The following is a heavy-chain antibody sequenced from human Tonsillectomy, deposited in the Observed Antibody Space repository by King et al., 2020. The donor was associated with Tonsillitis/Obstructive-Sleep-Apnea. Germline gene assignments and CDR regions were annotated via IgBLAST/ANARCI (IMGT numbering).Heavy chain of an antibody. CDR2: IYWNDDK. CDR1: GFSLSTSGVG. J-gene: IGHJ4*02. CDR3: AGVPLDLLWFGEFFKGQYYFDY. Sequence: TLKESGPTLVKPTQTLTLTCTFSGFSLSTSGVGVGWIRQPPGKALEWLALIYWNDDKRYSPSLKRRLTITKDTSKNKLVLTITNMDPGDTATYYCAGVPLDLLWFGEFFKGQYYFDYWGQGTLVTVSS. V-gene: IGHV2-5*01. D-gene: IGHD3-10*01.